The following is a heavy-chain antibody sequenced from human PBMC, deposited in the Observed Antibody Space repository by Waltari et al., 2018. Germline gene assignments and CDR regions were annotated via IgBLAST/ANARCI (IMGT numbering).Heavy chain of an antibody. V-gene: IGHV4-61*02. Sequence: QVQLQESGPGLVKPSQTLSLTCNVSGDFIERGSYYWSWVRQPAGRGLEWIGRIYASGSTNYNPSLKSRVTLSVDTSKNRVSLRLTSVTAADSAVYFCARTLEKTYGGWYFDSWGQGTRVTVSS. J-gene: IGHJ4*02. D-gene: IGHD3-10*01. CDR3: ARTLEKTYGGWYFDS. CDR2: IYASGST. CDR1: GDFIERGSYY.